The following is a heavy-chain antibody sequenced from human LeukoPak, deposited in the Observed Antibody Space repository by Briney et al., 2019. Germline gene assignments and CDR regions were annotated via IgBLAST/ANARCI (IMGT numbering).Heavy chain of an antibody. D-gene: IGHD1-26*01. Sequence: ASVKVSCKASGGTFSSYAISWVRQAPGQGLEWMGGIIPIFGTANYAQKFQGRVTITADESTSTAYMELSSLRSEDTAVYYCARDYSGSYSAPPNFDYWGQGTLVTVSS. CDR1: GGTFSSYA. CDR2: IIPIFGTA. CDR3: ARDYSGSYSAPPNFDY. V-gene: IGHV1-69*13. J-gene: IGHJ4*02.